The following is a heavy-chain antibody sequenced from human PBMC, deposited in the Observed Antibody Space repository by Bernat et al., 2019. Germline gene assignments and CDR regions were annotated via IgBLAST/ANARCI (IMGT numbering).Heavy chain of an antibody. CDR1: GFTFSTYG. D-gene: IGHD2-2*01. CDR3: ARAGYCSRTTCANYNGMDV. J-gene: IGHJ6*02. Sequence: QVQLVESGGGVAQPGRSLRLSCAASGFTFSTYGMHWVRQAPGKGLEWVAAIWYDGSNKYYVDSLKGRFAISRDNSKNMLYLQMNNLRAEDTAVYYCARAGYCSRTTCANYNGMDVWGQGTTVTVYS. V-gene: IGHV3-33*01. CDR2: IWYDGSNK.